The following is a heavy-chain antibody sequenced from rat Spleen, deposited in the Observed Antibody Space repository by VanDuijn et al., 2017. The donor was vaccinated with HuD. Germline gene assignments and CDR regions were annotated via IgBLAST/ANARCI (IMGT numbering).Heavy chain of an antibody. Sequence: EVQLVESDGGLVQPGRSLKLSCAASGFTFSSFPVAWVRQTPTRGLEWVATINGGGGNTRYRDSVKGRFTISRDNAKNTLYLQMDSLRSEDTATYYCARQGVYYDGNYYYYVMDVWGQGASVTVSS. D-gene: IGHD1-12*02. CDR1: GFTFSSFP. V-gene: IGHV5S13*01. CDR2: INGGGGNT. CDR3: ARQGVYYDGNYYYYVMDV. J-gene: IGHJ4*01.